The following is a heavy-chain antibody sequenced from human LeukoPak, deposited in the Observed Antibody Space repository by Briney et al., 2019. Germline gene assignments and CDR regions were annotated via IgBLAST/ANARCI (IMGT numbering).Heavy chain of an antibody. J-gene: IGHJ6*02. D-gene: IGHD4-11*01. CDR3: ARDNYPGAFRYYYGMDV. V-gene: IGHV3-48*03. Sequence: GSLRLSCAASGFTFSSYEMNWVRQAPGKGLEWVSYISSSGNTIYYADSVKSRFTISRDNSKNTLYLQMNSLRAEDTAVYYCARDNYPGAFRYYYGMDVWGQGTTVTVSS. CDR2: ISSSGNTI. CDR1: GFTFSSYE.